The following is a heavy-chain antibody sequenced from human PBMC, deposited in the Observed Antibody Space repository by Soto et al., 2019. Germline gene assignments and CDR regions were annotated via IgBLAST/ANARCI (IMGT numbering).Heavy chain of an antibody. CDR1: GLTVSSSY. CDR2: IYRDDTT. D-gene: IGHD3-10*01. J-gene: IGHJ4*02. V-gene: IGHV3-66*01. CDR3: ATCSPSPGTSSHPLDY. Sequence: DVQLVESGGGLVQPGGSLRLSCGASGLTVSSSYMSCVRQAPRKGLECVSVIYRDDTTYYADSVKGRFTISRDNSKNTVYLQMNSLTAEDTAVYFCATCSPSPGTSSHPLDYWGQGTLVTVSS.